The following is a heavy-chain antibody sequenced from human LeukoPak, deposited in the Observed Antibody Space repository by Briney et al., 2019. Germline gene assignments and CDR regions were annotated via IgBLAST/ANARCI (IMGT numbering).Heavy chain of an antibody. D-gene: IGHD6-6*01. CDR2: VSADGSVK. V-gene: IGHV3-30*03. CDR3: ARGYYISSSVFDY. CDR1: GFTFSDYG. J-gene: IGHJ4*02. Sequence: PGRSLRLSCAASGFTFSDYGMNWVRQAPGKGLEWVAVVSADGSVKHYADSVKGRFTGSRDNSRNTLYLQMDSLRAEDTAVYHCARGYYISSSVFDYWGRGTLVTVSS.